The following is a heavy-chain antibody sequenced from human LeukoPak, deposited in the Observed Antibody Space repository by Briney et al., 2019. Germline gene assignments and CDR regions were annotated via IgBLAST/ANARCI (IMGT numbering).Heavy chain of an antibody. D-gene: IGHD3-3*01. J-gene: IGHJ4*02. V-gene: IGHV4-39*07. Sequence: GSLRLSCAASGFTFSSYWMSWVRQAPGKGLEWIGSIYYSGSTYYNPSLKSRVTISVDTSKNQFSLKLSSVTAADTAVYYCARAIGVVILRDFDYWGQGTLVTVSS. CDR1: GFTFSSYW. CDR2: IYYSGST. CDR3: ARAIGVVILRDFDY.